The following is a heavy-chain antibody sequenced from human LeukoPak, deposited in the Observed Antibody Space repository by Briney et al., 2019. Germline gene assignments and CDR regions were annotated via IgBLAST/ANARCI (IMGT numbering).Heavy chain of an antibody. Sequence: LGGSLRLSCAASGFSFSSYDMHWVRQAPGKGLEWVAFIRYDGINKYYADSVRGRFSISRDNSKNTLYLQMNSLRTEDATVYYCAKVQGLAIYYSYMDVWGKGTTVTISS. CDR1: GFSFSSYD. J-gene: IGHJ6*03. D-gene: IGHD6-19*01. V-gene: IGHV3-30*02. CDR2: IRYDGINK. CDR3: AKVQGLAIYYSYMDV.